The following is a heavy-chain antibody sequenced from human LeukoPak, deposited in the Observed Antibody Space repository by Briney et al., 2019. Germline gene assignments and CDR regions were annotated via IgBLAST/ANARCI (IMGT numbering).Heavy chain of an antibody. Sequence: SSEPLSLTCALYGGSFSLYYWNWLRHPPGKGREWMGEINHSGSTNYNPSLKSRVIISVDTSKNQFSLKLSSVTAADTAVYYCARGLVRGTDYWGQGTLVTVSS. CDR3: ARGLVRGTDY. V-gene: IGHV4-34*01. J-gene: IGHJ4*02. CDR1: GGSFSLYY. CDR2: INHSGST. D-gene: IGHD2-8*01.